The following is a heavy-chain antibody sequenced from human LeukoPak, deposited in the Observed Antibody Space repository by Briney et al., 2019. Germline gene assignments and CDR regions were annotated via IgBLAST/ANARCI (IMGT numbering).Heavy chain of an antibody. CDR1: GFTFSSYG. Sequence: GSLRLSCAASGFTFSSYGMNWVRQAPGKGLEWVSSISSSSSYIYYADSVKGRFTISRDNAKNSLYLQMNSLRDEDTAVYYCARDTRTKYYYGMDVWGQGTTVTVSS. J-gene: IGHJ6*02. CDR3: ARDTRTKYYYGMDV. D-gene: IGHD1-14*01. CDR2: ISSSSSYI. V-gene: IGHV3-21*01.